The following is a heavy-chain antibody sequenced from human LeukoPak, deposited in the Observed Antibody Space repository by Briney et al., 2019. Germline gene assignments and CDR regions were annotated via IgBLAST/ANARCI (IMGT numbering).Heavy chain of an antibody. J-gene: IGHJ4*02. CDR3: ARGGYSGYDSYFDY. CDR1: GGSISSSSYY. Sequence: PSETLSLTCTVSGGSISSSSYYWGWIRQPPGKGLEWIGYIYYSGSTNYNPSLKSRVTISVDTSKNQFSLKLSSVTAADTAVYYCARGGYSGYDSYFDYWGQGTLVTVSS. CDR2: IYYSGST. V-gene: IGHV4-61*05. D-gene: IGHD5-12*01.